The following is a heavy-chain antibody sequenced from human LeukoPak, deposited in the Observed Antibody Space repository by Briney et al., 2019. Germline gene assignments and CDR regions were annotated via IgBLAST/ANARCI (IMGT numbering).Heavy chain of an antibody. CDR1: DYTFTSYG. J-gene: IGHJ6*02. Sequence: GASVNLSYNASDYTFTSYGISWLRQAPGQELKWMGWISAYNGNTNYAQKLQGRVTMTTDTSTSTAYMELRSLRSDDTAVYYCARDTAPAYYYYGMDVWGQGTTVTVSS. CDR3: ARDTAPAYYYYGMDV. CDR2: ISAYNGNT. D-gene: IGHD2-2*01. V-gene: IGHV1-18*01.